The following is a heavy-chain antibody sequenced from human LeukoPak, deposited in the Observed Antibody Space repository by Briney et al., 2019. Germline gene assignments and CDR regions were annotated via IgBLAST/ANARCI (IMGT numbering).Heavy chain of an antibody. D-gene: IGHD3-10*01. CDR2: ISWNSGSI. CDR1: GFTFDDYA. J-gene: IGHJ2*01. V-gene: IGHV3-9*01. Sequence: GGSLRLSCAASGFTFDDYAMHRVRPAPGKGLGWVSGISWNSGSIGYADSVKGRFTISRDNAKNSLYLQMNSLRAEDTAVYYCAREYMVRGVRDWYFDLWGRGTLVTVSS. CDR3: AREYMVRGVRDWYFDL.